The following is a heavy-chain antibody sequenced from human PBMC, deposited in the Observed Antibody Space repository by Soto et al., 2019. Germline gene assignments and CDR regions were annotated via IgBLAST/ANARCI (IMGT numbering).Heavy chain of an antibody. CDR1: GGSISSYY. D-gene: IGHD5-12*01. Sequence: ETLSLTCTVSGGSISSYYWSWIRQPPGKGLEWIGYIYYSGSTNYNPSLKSRVTISVDTSKNQFSLKLSSVTAADTAVYYCARVRRDGYNNYFDYWGQGTLVTVSS. CDR3: ARVRRDGYNNYFDY. J-gene: IGHJ4*02. CDR2: IYYSGST. V-gene: IGHV4-59*01.